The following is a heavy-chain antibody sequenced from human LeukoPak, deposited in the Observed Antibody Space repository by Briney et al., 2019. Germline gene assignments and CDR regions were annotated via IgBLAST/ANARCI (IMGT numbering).Heavy chain of an antibody. D-gene: IGHD6-6*01. J-gene: IGHJ4*02. CDR1: GFTFSSYA. CDR2: MTSGGGT. Sequence: GGSLGLSCAASGFTFSSYAMTWVRQAPGKGLEWVSAMTSGGGTYYADSVKGRFTISRDNSKNTVYLQMNSLRAEDTAVYYCAKDLTRSSGGFDYWGQGTLVTVSS. CDR3: AKDLTRSSGGFDY. V-gene: IGHV3-23*01.